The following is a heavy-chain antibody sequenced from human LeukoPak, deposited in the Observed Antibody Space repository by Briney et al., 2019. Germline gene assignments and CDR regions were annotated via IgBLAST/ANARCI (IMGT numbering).Heavy chain of an antibody. J-gene: IGHJ6*02. CDR3: ARLGSSWYYYYGMDV. D-gene: IGHD6-13*01. V-gene: IGHV5-10-1*01. CDR2: IDPSDSYT. Sequence: GESLKISCKGSGYSFTSYWISWVRQMPGKGLEWMGRIDPSDSYTNYSTSFQGHVTISADKSISTAYLQWSSLKASDTAMYYCARLGSSWYYYYGMDVWGQGTTVTVSS. CDR1: GYSFTSYW.